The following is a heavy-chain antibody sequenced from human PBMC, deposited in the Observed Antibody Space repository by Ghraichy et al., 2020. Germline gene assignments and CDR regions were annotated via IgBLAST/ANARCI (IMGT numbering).Heavy chain of an antibody. V-gene: IGHV3-9*01. CDR2: ISWNSGSI. J-gene: IGHJ3*02. Sequence: SCAASGFTFDDYAMHWVRQAPGKGLEWVSGISWNSGSIGYADSVKGRFTISRDNAKNSLYLQMNSLRAEDTALYYCAKEIWGGSSGAFDIWGQGTMVTVSS. D-gene: IGHD3-22*01. CDR1: GFTFDDYA. CDR3: AKEIWGGSSGAFDI.